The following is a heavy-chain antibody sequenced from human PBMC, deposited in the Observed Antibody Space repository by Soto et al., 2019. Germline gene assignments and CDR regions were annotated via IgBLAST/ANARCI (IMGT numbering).Heavy chain of an antibody. D-gene: IGHD3-16*01. CDR1: GYTFTSYD. CDR3: ASGGGYYEYVFGGPEY. Sequence: QVQLVQSGAEVKKPGASVKVSCKASGYTFTSYDIHWVRQATGQGLEWMGWMNPNSENSGLVEQFQDRVTLTSDTSTSTAYMELSSLKSEDTAVYYCASGGGYYEYVFGGPEYWGQGPLVTVSS. J-gene: IGHJ4*02. V-gene: IGHV1-8*01. CDR2: MNPNSENS.